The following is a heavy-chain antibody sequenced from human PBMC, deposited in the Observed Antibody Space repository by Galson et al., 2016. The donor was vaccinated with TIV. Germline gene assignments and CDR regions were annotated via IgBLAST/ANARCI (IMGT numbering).Heavy chain of an antibody. J-gene: IGHJ6*02. Sequence: SVKVSCKASGGTFSSYVIKWVRQAPGQGLEWMGEIIPMFGTANYAQKFKGRVTITADESTSTAYMELSSLSSEDTAVYYCAKDRNTAFDTHYSYYGLDVWGQGTTVIVSS. CDR2: IIPMFGTA. V-gene: IGHV1-69*13. CDR1: GGTFSSYV. CDR3: AKDRNTAFDTHYSYYGLDV. D-gene: IGHD5-18*01.